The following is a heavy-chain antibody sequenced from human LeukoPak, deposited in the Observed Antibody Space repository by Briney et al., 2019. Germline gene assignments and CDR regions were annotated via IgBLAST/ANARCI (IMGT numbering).Heavy chain of an antibody. J-gene: IGHJ4*02. D-gene: IGHD3-10*01. CDR2: IYTSGSI. V-gene: IGHV4-61*02. CDR3: ARGDYYYGSGGYYSPTFDY. CDR1: GGSISSGSLY. Sequence: PSETLSLTCTVSGGSISSGSLYWSWIRQPAGKGLEWIGRIYTSGSINYNPSLMSRVTISVDTSKSQFSLRLTSVTAADTAVYYCARGDYYYGSGGYYSPTFDYWGQGTLVTVSS.